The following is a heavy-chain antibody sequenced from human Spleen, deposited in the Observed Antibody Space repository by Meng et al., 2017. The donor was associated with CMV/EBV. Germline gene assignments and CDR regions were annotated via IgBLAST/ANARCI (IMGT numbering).Heavy chain of an antibody. D-gene: IGHD3-3*01. J-gene: IGHJ4*02. V-gene: IGHV1-2*02. CDR1: RYTFTGYF. CDR3: ARTIFGASPSVDC. Sequence: KASRYTFTGYFIYWVRQAPGRVLEWMRWINPKSGGTNYAQKFPGRVTMTRDTSISTAHMELRRLRSDDTAVYYCARTIFGASPSVDCWGQGTLVTVSS. CDR2: INPKSGGT.